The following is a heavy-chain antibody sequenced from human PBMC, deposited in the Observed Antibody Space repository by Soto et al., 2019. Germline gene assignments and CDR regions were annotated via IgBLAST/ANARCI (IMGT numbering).Heavy chain of an antibody. D-gene: IGHD3-10*01. Sequence: QVQLVQSGAEVKKPGSSVKVSCKASGGTFSSYTTSWVRQAPGQGLEWMGRIIPILGIANYAQKFQGRVTITADKSTSTAYMELSSLRSEDTAVYYCARATMVRGVGSNWFDPWGQGTLVTVSS. J-gene: IGHJ5*02. CDR3: ARATMVRGVGSNWFDP. CDR1: GGTFSSYT. V-gene: IGHV1-69*02. CDR2: IIPILGIA.